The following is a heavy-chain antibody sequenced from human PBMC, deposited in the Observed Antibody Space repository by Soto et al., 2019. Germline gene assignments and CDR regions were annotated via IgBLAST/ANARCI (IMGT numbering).Heavy chain of an antibody. V-gene: IGHV3-23*01. CDR2: VTANSGVI. J-gene: IGHJ4*02. CDR1: GFTFNNYV. CDR3: ARYCAGDCYRGFDT. Sequence: EVQLLESGGGLVQPGGSLRLSCAASGFTFNNYVMTWVRQTPGKGLDWVSLVTANSGVIYYADSVKGRFTVSRDNSKNTLYQQMNSLRAEDTALYYCARYCAGDCYRGFDTWGQGTLVTVSS. D-gene: IGHD2-21*02.